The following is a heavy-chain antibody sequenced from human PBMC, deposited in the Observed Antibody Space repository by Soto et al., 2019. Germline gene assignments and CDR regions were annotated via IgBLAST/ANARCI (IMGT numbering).Heavy chain of an antibody. D-gene: IGHD6-19*01. CDR3: AREASAVISLDY. CDR1: GYIFTAYS. V-gene: IGHV1-2*02. Sequence: ASVKVSCKASGYIFTAYSMHWVRQAPGQGLEWVGWFNPNSGDTIYAQKFQGRVTLTGDTSISTAYMELYSLTSDDTAVYYCAREASAVISLDYWGQGTLVTVSA. CDR2: FNPNSGDT. J-gene: IGHJ4*02.